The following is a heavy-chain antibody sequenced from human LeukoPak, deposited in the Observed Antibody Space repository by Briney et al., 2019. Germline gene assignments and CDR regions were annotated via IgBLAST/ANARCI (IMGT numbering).Heavy chain of an antibody. D-gene: IGHD6-13*01. V-gene: IGHV4-59*01. CDR2: IYYSGST. CDR1: GGSISTYY. CDR3: ARGYSSSWFDY. Sequence: SETLSLTCTVSGGSISTYYWSWIRQPPVQGLEWIGHIYYSGSTNYNPSLRSRVTISVDTSKNQFSLKLSSVTAADAAVYYCARGYSSSWFDYWGQGTLVTVSS. J-gene: IGHJ4*02.